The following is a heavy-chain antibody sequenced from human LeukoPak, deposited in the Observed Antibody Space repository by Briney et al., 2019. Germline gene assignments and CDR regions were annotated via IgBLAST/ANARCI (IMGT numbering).Heavy chain of an antibody. Sequence: SVKVSCKASGGTFSSYAISWVRQAPGQGLEWMGRIIPIFGTANYAQKFQGRVTITTNESTSTAYMELSSLRSEDTAVYSCATPRLTQIPHFDYWGQGTLVTVSS. CDR2: IIPIFGTA. D-gene: IGHD6-6*01. CDR1: GGTFSSYA. V-gene: IGHV1-69*05. J-gene: IGHJ4*02. CDR3: ATPRLTQIPHFDY.